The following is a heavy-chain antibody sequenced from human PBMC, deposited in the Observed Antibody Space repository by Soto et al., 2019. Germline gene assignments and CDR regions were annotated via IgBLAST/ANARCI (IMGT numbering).Heavy chain of an antibody. V-gene: IGHV4-59*01. CDR1: GGSISNYY. CDR3: VRGGYRTLAWFDP. CDR2: IYHSGTT. Sequence: SETLSLTCTVSGGSISNYYWSWIRQSPGKGLEWIANIYHSGTTNYNLSLKGRVSISIDSSKNQVSLRLKSVTAADTAVYYCVRGGYRTLAWFDPWGQGTLVTVSS. D-gene: IGHD5-18*01. J-gene: IGHJ5*02.